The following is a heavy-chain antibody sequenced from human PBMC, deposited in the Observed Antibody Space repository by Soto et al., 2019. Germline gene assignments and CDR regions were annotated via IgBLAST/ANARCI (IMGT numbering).Heavy chain of an antibody. V-gene: IGHV3-15*01. Sequence: PWGSLRLSCAAPGFTFSNAWIIWFRQAPGKWLEWVGRIKSKTDGGTTDYAAPVKGRFTISRDDSKNTLYLQMNSLKTEDTAVYYCTTDYRKRFDYWGQGTLVTVSS. CDR1: GFTFSNAW. J-gene: IGHJ4*02. CDR2: IKSKTDGGTT. CDR3: TTDYRKRFDY. D-gene: IGHD3-16*02.